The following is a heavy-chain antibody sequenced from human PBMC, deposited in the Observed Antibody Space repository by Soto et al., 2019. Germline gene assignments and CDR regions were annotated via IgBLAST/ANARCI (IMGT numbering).Heavy chain of an antibody. CDR3: VRDVVMSAVAGTLGSVQYYGRDV. Sequence: EVQLLESGGGLAQPGGSLRLSCAASGFTFRSSAMSWVRQAPGKGLEWVSGISTSGGNTYYADSVKGRFTISRDNSKNTLSLQMNSLRAEDTDVYYCVRDVVMSAVAGTLGSVQYYGRDVWGQGTTVTVSS. V-gene: IGHV3-23*01. D-gene: IGHD6-19*01. CDR2: ISTSGGNT. CDR1: GFTFRSSA. J-gene: IGHJ6*02.